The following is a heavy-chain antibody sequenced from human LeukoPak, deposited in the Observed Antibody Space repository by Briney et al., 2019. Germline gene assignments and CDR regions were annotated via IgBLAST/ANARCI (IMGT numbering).Heavy chain of an antibody. CDR2: IRSKANSYAT. Sequence: GGSPRLSCAASGFTFSGSAMHWVRQASGKGLEWVGRIRSKANSYATAYAASVKGRFTISRDDSKNTAYLQMNSLKTEDTAVYYCYIVGATTRGYWGQGTLVTVSS. CDR1: GFTFSGSA. D-gene: IGHD1-26*01. CDR3: YIVGATTRGY. J-gene: IGHJ4*02. V-gene: IGHV3-73*01.